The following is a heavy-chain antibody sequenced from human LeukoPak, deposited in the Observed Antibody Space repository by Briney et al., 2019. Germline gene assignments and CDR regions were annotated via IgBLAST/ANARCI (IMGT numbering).Heavy chain of an antibody. Sequence: GGSLRLSCATSGFTFSSYWMSWVRQAPGKGLEWVAFIRYDGSNKYYADSVKGRFTISRDNSKNTLYLQMNSLRAEDTAVYYCAKGFYGSGSYYYEGDFDYWGQGTLVTVSS. V-gene: IGHV3-30*02. CDR2: IRYDGSNK. CDR3: AKGFYGSGSYYYEGDFDY. CDR1: GFTFSSYW. J-gene: IGHJ4*02. D-gene: IGHD3-10*01.